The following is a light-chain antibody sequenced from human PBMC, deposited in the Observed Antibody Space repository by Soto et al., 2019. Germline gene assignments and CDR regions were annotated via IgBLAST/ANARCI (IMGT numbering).Light chain of an antibody. Sequence: DIQMTQSPSSLSASVGHTVTITCRASQDVRSVLGWYQHKPGKAPKRLIYAASRLQGGVPWRFSGSGSGTEFPPTVGIRRLEVAAKYYCLQHDIFPSPLARGT. J-gene: IGKJ2*01. CDR2: AAS. CDR3: LQHDIFPSP. V-gene: IGKV1-17*01. CDR1: QDVRSV.